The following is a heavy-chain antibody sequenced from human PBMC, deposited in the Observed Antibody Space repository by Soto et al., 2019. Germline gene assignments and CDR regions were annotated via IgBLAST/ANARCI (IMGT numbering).Heavy chain of an antibody. CDR2: INAGNGNT. V-gene: IGHV1-3*01. Sequence: ASVKVSCQASGYTFTSYVMHWVRQAPGQRLEWMGWINAGNGNTKYSQKFQERVTITRDMSTSTAYMELSSLRSEDTAVYYCAADRGSGWYKIYGMDVWGQGTTVTVSS. CDR1: GYTFTSYV. J-gene: IGHJ6*02. D-gene: IGHD6-19*01. CDR3: AADRGSGWYKIYGMDV.